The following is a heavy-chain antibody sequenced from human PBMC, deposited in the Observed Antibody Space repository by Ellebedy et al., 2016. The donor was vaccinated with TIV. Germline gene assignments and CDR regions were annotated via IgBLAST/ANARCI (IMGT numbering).Heavy chain of an antibody. CDR1: GYTFTSHG. V-gene: IGHV1-18*04. CDR3: ARGGLGATTLTDY. CDR2: TSAYNGNT. D-gene: IGHD1-26*01. J-gene: IGHJ4*02. Sequence: ASVKVSCKASGYTFTSHGISWVRQAPGQGLEWMGWTSAYNGNTDFAQKLQGRVTMTTDTFTSTAYMELRSLRSDDTAVYYCARGGLGATTLTDYWGQGTLVTVSS.